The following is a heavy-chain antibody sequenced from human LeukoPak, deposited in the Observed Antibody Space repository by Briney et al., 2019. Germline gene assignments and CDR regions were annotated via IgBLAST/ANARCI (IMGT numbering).Heavy chain of an antibody. Sequence: SETLSLTCTVSGGSISSYYWSWIRQPPGKGLEWIAYIYYSGSTNYNPSLKSRVTVSVDTSKKQSSLKLSSVTAADTAVYYCARGLWNILTGYYIDYWGQGTLVTVSS. D-gene: IGHD3-9*01. CDR2: IYYSGST. CDR3: ARGLWNILTGYYIDY. J-gene: IGHJ4*02. V-gene: IGHV4-59*01. CDR1: GGSISSYY.